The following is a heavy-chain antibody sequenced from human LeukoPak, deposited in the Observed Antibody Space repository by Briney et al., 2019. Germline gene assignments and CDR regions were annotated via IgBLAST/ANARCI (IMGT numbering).Heavy chain of an antibody. CDR3: ARDRGYGNPYPVH. CDR2: IIPIFGTA. D-gene: IGHD5-12*01. J-gene: IGHJ4*02. Sequence: ASVKVSCKASGGTFSSCAISWVRQAPGQGLEWMGGIIPIFGTANYAQKFQGRVTITTDESTSTAYMELSRLRSEDTAVYYCARDRGYGNPYPVHCGQGTLVTVSS. V-gene: IGHV1-69*05. CDR1: GGTFSSCA.